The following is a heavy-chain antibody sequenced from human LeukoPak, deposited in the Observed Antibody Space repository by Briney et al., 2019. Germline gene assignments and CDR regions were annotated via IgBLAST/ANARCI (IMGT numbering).Heavy chain of an antibody. Sequence: GGSLRLSCAASGFTVSSYYMSWVRQAPGKGLEWVSVIYSGGSTYYADSVKGRFTISRDNSKNTLYLQMNSLRAEDTAVYYCARASYCSGGSCPDYWGQGTLVTVPS. CDR2: IYSGGST. V-gene: IGHV3-66*01. J-gene: IGHJ4*02. CDR3: ARASYCSGGSCPDY. D-gene: IGHD2-15*01. CDR1: GFTVSSYY.